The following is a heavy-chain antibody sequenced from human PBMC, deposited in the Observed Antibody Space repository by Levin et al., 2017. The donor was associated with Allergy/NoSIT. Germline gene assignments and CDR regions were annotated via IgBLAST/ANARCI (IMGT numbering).Heavy chain of an antibody. Sequence: SETLSLTCTVSGDSMSSYYWSWIRQPPGKGLEWIGYIYYSGSTNYNPSLKSRVTMSVDTSKNHFSLKLSSVTAADTAMYYCARQYCSSVSCYIDNWGQGTQVTVSS. V-gene: IGHV4-59*08. CDR1: GDSMSSYY. CDR3: ARQYCSSVSCYIDN. D-gene: IGHD2-2*02. J-gene: IGHJ4*02. CDR2: IYYSGST.